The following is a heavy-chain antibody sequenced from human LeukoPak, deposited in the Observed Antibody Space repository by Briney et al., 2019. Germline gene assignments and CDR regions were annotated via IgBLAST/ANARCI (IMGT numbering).Heavy chain of an antibody. CDR1: GYTFTGYY. D-gene: IGHD6-13*01. J-gene: IGHJ4*02. Sequence: GASVKVSCKASGYTFTGYYIHWVRQAPGKGLEWMGGFDPENGKTVYAKKFQGRVTLTEDTSRDTGYMEVSSLRSEDTAVYYCGTKRWAAAGPIDFWGQGTLVTVSS. CDR2: FDPENGKT. V-gene: IGHV1-24*01. CDR3: GTKRWAAAGPIDF.